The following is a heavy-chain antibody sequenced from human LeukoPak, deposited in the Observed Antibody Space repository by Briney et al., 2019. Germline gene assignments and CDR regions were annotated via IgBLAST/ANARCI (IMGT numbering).Heavy chain of an antibody. CDR1: GFTFDDYG. CDR3: VKDSNYDFWSGYYKGFDN. D-gene: IGHD3-3*01. Sequence: GGSLRLSCAASGFTSGFTFDDYGMNWVRQVPGKGLEWVSGISRDGGRTGYADSVQGQFTISRDNSRNSLHLQMNSLRVEDTAFYYCVKDSNYDFWSGYYKGFDNWGQGTLVTVSS. J-gene: IGHJ4*02. CDR2: ISRDGGRT. V-gene: IGHV3-20*04.